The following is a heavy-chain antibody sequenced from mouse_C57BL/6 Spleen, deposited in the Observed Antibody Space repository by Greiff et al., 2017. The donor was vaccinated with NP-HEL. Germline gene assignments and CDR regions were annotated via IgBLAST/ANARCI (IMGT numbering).Heavy chain of an antibody. CDR1: GFTFSSYA. D-gene: IGHD1-1*01. CDR2: ISDGGSYT. J-gene: IGHJ2*01. Sequence: EVKVVESGGGLVKPGGSLKLSCAASGFTFSSYAMSWVRQTPEKRLEWVATISDGGSYTYYPDNVKGRFTISRDNAKNNLYLQMSHLKSEDTAMYYCARDEDYGSSYGYWGQGTTLTVSS. CDR3: ARDEDYGSSYGY. V-gene: IGHV5-4*01.